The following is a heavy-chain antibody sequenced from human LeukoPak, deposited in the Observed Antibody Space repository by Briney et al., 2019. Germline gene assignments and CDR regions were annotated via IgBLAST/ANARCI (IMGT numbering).Heavy chain of an antibody. J-gene: IGHJ4*02. V-gene: IGHV3-23*01. CDR2: ISGSGGST. CDR3: ARLGRFLRVDYFDY. D-gene: IGHD3-10*01. CDR1: GFTFSSYG. Sequence: GGSLRLSCAASGFTFSSYGMSWVRQAPGKVLEWVSAISGSGGSTYYADSVKGRFTISRDNSKNTLYLQMNSLTADDTAVYYCARLGRFLRVDYFDYWGQGSLVTVSS.